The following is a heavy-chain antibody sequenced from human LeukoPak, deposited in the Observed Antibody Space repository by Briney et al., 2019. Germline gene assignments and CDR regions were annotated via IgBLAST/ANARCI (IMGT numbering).Heavy chain of an antibody. CDR1: GFTFSTYW. CDR2: IKPDRSEK. CDR3: ARGASY. V-gene: IGHV3-7*04. J-gene: IGHJ4*02. Sequence: GGSLRLSCAVSGFTFSTYWMNWVRQAPGKGPEWVANIKPDRSEKFYVDSVKGRFTVSRDNAKNLLYLQMNSLRAEDTALYYCARGASYWGQGTLVTVSS.